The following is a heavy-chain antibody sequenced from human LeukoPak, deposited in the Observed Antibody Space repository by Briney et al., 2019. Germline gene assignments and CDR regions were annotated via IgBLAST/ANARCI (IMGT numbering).Heavy chain of an antibody. D-gene: IGHD6-6*01. V-gene: IGHV3-23*01. CDR2: ISGSGGST. J-gene: IGHJ4*02. Sequence: GSLRLSCAASGFTFSSYAMSWVRQAPGKGLEWVSAISGSGGSTYYADSVKGRFTISRDNSKNTLYLQMNSLRAEDTAVYYCAKDKMDSSSSGEGIFDYWGQGTLVTVSS. CDR3: AKDKMDSSSSGEGIFDY. CDR1: GFTFSSYA.